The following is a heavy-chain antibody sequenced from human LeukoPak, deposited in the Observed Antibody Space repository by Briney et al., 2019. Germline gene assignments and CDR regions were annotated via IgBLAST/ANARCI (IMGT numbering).Heavy chain of an antibody. J-gene: IGHJ4*02. D-gene: IGHD3-22*01. V-gene: IGHV1-18*01. CDR1: GYTFTSYG. CDR2: ISAYNGNT. CDR3: ARDLAYDSSGRPDY. Sequence: ASVKVSCKASGYTFTSYGISWVRQAPGQGLEWMGWISAYNGNTNYAQKLQGRVTMTTDTSTSTAYMELRSLRSDDTAVYYCARDLAYDSSGRPDYWGQGTLATVSS.